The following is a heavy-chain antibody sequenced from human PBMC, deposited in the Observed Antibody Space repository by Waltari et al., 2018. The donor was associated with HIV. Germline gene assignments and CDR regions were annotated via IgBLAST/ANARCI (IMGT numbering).Heavy chain of an antibody. D-gene: IGHD2-2*01. V-gene: IGHV4-31*03. CDR1: GGSISSGGYY. CDR3: ASTHCSSTSCYADWYFDL. J-gene: IGHJ2*01. CDR2: IYYSGST. Sequence: QVQLQESGPGLVKPSQTLSLPCTVSGGSISSGGYYWSWIRQHPGKGLEWIGYIYYSGSTYYNPSLKSRVTISVDTSKNQFSLKLSSVTDADTAVYYCASTHCSSTSCYADWYFDLWGRGTLVTVSS.